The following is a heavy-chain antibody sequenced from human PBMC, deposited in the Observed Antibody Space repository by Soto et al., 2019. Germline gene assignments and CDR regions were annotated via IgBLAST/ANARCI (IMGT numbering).Heavy chain of an antibody. CDR1: GGTFSSYA. J-gene: IGHJ5*02. D-gene: IGHD1-1*01. CDR2: IIPIFGTA. Sequence: QVQLVQSGAEVKKPGSSVKVSCKASGGTFSSYAISWVRQAPGQGLEWMGGIIPIFGTANYAQKFQGRVTITADESTSTAYMELSSLRSEDTAVYYCARAPDFLYNWNVPSPFDPWGQGTLVTVSS. CDR3: ARAPDFLYNWNVPSPFDP. V-gene: IGHV1-69*12.